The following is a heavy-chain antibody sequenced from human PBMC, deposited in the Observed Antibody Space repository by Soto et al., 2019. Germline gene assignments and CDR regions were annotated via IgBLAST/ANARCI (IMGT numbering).Heavy chain of an antibody. V-gene: IGHV1-69*12. CDR2: IIPIFGTA. CDR1: GGTFSSYA. J-gene: IGHJ5*02. Sequence: QVQLVQSGAEVKKPGSSVKVSCKASGGTFSSYAISWVRQAPGQGLEWMGGIIPIFGTANYAQKFQGRVTLTADESTSTAYMELSSLRSEDTAVYYCARVGCISTSCVGGWFDPWGQGTLVTVSS. CDR3: ARVGCISTSCVGGWFDP. D-gene: IGHD2-2*01.